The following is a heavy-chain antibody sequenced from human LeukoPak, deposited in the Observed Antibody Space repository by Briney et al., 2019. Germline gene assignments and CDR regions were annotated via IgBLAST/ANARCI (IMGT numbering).Heavy chain of an antibody. Sequence: SETLSLTCSVSGGSISSDTYYWGWIRQPPGKGLEWIGSIYYSGSTFYNPSLKSRVTISVDTSKNQFSLKLNSVTAADTAVYYCARGVCSSNSCHSYYGLDVWGPGTTATVSS. J-gene: IGHJ6*02. D-gene: IGHD2-2*01. CDR1: GGSISSDTYY. V-gene: IGHV4-39*07. CDR2: IYYSGST. CDR3: ARGVCSSNSCHSYYGLDV.